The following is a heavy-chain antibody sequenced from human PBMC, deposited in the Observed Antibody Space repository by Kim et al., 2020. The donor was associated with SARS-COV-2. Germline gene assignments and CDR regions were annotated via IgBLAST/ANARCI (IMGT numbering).Heavy chain of an antibody. V-gene: IGHV3-23*01. D-gene: IGHD2-2*01. CDR3: AKGAAYCSSTSCYVTRPFDY. CDR1: GFTFSSYA. Sequence: GGSLRLSCAASGFTFSSYAMSWVRQAPGKGLEWVSAISGSGGSTYYADSVKGRFTISRDNSKNTLYLQMNSLRAEDTAVYYCAKGAAYCSSTSCYVTRPFDYWGQGTLVTVSS. J-gene: IGHJ4*02. CDR2: ISGSGGST.